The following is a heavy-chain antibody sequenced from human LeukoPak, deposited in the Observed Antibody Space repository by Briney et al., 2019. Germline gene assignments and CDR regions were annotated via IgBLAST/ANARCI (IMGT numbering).Heavy chain of an antibody. Sequence: GESLKISCKGSGYSFTSYWIGWARQMPGKGLEWMGIIYPGDSDTRYSPSFQGQVTISADKSISTAYLQWSSLKASDTAMYYCARQQYSSTSFRDFWGQGTLVTVSS. CDR3: ARQQYSSTSFRDF. J-gene: IGHJ4*02. CDR2: IYPGDSDT. CDR1: GYSFTSYW. V-gene: IGHV5-51*01. D-gene: IGHD2-2*01.